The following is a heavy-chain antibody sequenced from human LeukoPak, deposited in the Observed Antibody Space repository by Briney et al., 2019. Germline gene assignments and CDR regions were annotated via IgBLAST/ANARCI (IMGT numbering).Heavy chain of an antibody. CDR1: GXSISSGNYY. J-gene: IGHJ4*02. V-gene: IGHV4-30-4*01. D-gene: IGHD3-22*01. Sequence: SETLSLTCTVSGXSISSGNYYWSWIRQPPGKGLEWIGYISYSGSTYYNPSLKSRVTISVDTSKNQFSLKLSSVTAADTAVYYCAGESYYYYSSGYQNWGQGTLVIVSS. CDR3: AGESYYYYSSGYQN. CDR2: ISYSGST.